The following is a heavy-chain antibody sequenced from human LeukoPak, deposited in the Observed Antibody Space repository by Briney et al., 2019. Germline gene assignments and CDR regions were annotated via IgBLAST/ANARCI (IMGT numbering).Heavy chain of an antibody. J-gene: IGHJ6*02. V-gene: IGHV3-21*01. Sequence: GGSLRLSCAASGFVFSSYSMNWVRQAPGKGLEWVSAISSSSSYIYYADSVRGQFTISRDNAKNSLYLQMNSLRAEDTAVYYCARDRHCSGGSCYQRAHNYYYYGMDVWGQGTTVTVSS. CDR2: ISSSSSYI. CDR3: ARDRHCSGGSCYQRAHNYYYYGMDV. D-gene: IGHD2-15*01. CDR1: GFVFSSYS.